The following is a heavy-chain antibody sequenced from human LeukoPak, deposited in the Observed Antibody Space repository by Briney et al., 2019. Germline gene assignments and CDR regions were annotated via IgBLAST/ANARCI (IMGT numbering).Heavy chain of an antibody. Sequence: GGSLKLSCAASGITFSSYWMSWVRQAPGKGLEWVANIKQDGSEKYYVDSVKGRFTISRDNAKNSLYLQMNSLRAEDTAVYYCARDSSGSYYSWDFDYWGQGTLVTVSS. CDR1: GITFSSYW. D-gene: IGHD3-10*01. V-gene: IGHV3-7*01. J-gene: IGHJ4*02. CDR2: IKQDGSEK. CDR3: ARDSSGSYYSWDFDY.